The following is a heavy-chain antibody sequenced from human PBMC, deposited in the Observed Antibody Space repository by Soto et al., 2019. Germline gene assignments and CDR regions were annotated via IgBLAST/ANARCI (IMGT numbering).Heavy chain of an antibody. CDR3: AGGIKYGAYSGRCDP. Sequence: QVQLMQSGAEVKKPGASVKVSCKASGYIFTNYDINWVRQATGQGLEYLGWINPNSGNTGYVQKFKGRVTMTRNTPINTADLEQNSRRSGDAPVYHCAGGIKYGAYSGRCDPGAKGTRATVPP. D-gene: IGHD4-17*01. J-gene: IGHJ5*02. CDR1: GYIFTNYD. V-gene: IGHV1-8*01. CDR2: INPNSGNT.